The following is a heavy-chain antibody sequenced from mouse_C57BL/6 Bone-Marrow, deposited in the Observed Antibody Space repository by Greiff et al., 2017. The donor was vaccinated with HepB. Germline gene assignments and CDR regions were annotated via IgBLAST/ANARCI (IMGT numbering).Heavy chain of an antibody. J-gene: IGHJ2*01. V-gene: IGHV1-61*01. CDR2: IYPSDSET. CDR1: GYTFTSYW. CDR3: ARSILRYYFDY. Sequence: VQLQQPGAELVRPGSSVKLSCKASGYTFTSYWMDWVKQRPGQGLEWIGNIYPSDSETHYNQKFKDKATLTVDKSSSTAYMQLSSLTSEDSAVYYCARSILRYYFDYWGQGTTLTVSS. D-gene: IGHD1-1*01.